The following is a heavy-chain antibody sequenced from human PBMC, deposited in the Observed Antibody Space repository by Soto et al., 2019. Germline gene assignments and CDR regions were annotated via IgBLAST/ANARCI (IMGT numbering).Heavy chain of an antibody. CDR3: VRQIYDSDTGPNFQYYFDS. J-gene: IGHJ4*02. CDR1: GYSFAGYW. CDR2: IDPSDSQT. Sequence: GESLKISCKGSGYSFAGYWITWVRQKPGKGLEWMGRIDPSDSQTYYSPSFRGHVTISVTKSITTVFLQWSSLRASDTAMYYCVRQIYDSDTGPNFQYYFDSWGQGTPVTVSS. D-gene: IGHD3-22*01. V-gene: IGHV5-10-1*01.